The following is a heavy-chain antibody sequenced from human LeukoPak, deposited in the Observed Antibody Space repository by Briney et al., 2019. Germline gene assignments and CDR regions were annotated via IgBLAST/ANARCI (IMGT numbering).Heavy chain of an antibody. CDR1: GYSFTSYW. V-gene: IGHV5-51*01. CDR3: ARDHESGYYYYGMDV. D-gene: IGHD3-3*01. CDR2: IYPGDPDT. J-gene: IGHJ6*02. Sequence: GESLKISCKGSGYSFTSYWIGWVRQMPGKGLEWMGIIYPGDPDTRYSPSFQGQVTISADKSISTAYLQWSSLKASDTAMYYCARDHESGYYYYGMDVWGQGTTVTVSS.